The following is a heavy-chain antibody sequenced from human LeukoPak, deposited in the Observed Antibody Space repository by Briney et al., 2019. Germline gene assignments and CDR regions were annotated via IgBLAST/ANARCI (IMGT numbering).Heavy chain of an antibody. CDR1: GDSISGSNYY. V-gene: IGHV4-39*07. Sequence: SETLSLTCTVSGDSISGSNYYWDWIRQPPGKGLEWIGDIYYSGSTYYNPSLKSRVTLSVDTSKNQFSLKLISVTAADTAVYYCARAVGVIVATISMAGAFDIWGQGTMVTVSS. D-gene: IGHD5-12*01. CDR3: ARAVGVIVATISMAGAFDI. J-gene: IGHJ3*02. CDR2: IYYSGST.